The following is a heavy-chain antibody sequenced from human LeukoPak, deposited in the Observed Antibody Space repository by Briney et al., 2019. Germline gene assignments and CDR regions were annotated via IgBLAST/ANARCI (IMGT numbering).Heavy chain of an antibody. V-gene: IGHV3-7*01. Sequence: PGGSLRLSCAASGFTFSSYWMSWVRQAPGKGLEWVANIKQDGSEKYYVDSVKGRFTISRDNAKNSLYLQMNSLRAEDTAAYYCARDRRAESITTFGVLNWFDPWGQGTLVTVSS. CDR1: GFTFSSYW. J-gene: IGHJ5*02. CDR2: IKQDGSEK. D-gene: IGHD3-3*01. CDR3: ARDRRAESITTFGVLNWFDP.